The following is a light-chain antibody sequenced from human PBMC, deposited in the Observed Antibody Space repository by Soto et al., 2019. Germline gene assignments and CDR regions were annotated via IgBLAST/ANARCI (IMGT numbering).Light chain of an antibody. CDR2: DAS. V-gene: IGKV3-20*01. CDR1: QSVSSSY. CDR3: QQYGSSRT. Sequence: EVVLTQSPGTLSLSPGERATLSCRASQSVSSSYLAWYQQKPGQAPRLLIYDASNRPIGIPDRFSGSGSGTDFTLTISRLEPEDFAVYYCQQYGSSRTFGQGTKVDIK. J-gene: IGKJ1*01.